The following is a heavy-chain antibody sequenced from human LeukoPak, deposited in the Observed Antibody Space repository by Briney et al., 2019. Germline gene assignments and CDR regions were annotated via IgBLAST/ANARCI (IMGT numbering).Heavy chain of an antibody. Sequence: PGGSLRLSCAASGFTFSSYWVHWVRQAPGKGLAWVPRINSDGSSTSYADSVKGRFTISRDNAKNTLYLQMNSLRAEDTAVYYCAELGITMIGGVWGKGTTVTISS. V-gene: IGHV3-74*01. D-gene: IGHD3-10*02. CDR1: GFTFSSYW. CDR2: INSDGSST. J-gene: IGHJ6*04. CDR3: AELGITMIGGV.